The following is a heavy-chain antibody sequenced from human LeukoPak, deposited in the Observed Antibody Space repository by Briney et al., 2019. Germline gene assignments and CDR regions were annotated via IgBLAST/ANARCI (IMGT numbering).Heavy chain of an antibody. D-gene: IGHD5-24*01. CDR3: ARLPLTERRHFEY. V-gene: IGHV3-7*05. CDR1: GFDFNDYW. CDR2: IKEHGREK. Sequence: PGGSLRLSCAASGFDFNDYWMSWVRQAPGKGLEWVANIKEHGREKDYLESVKGRFTISRDNARNSLYLQMNSLRAEDTAVYYCARLPLTERRHFEYWGQGTLVTVSS. J-gene: IGHJ4*02.